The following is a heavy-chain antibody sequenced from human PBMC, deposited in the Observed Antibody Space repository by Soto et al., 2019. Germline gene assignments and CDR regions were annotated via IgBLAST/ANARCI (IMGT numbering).Heavy chain of an antibody. Sequence: GXSVKVSCKASGSTFTSYGISWVRQAPGQRLERMAWTXAYNGXTNYAQTLHGXXTMTTETSTRTAYMELTSLRYDDTDVYYCARKSGFGSPFDPWGKGTLVTVSS. CDR2: TXAYNGXT. CDR1: GSTFTSYG. V-gene: IGHV1-18*01. D-gene: IGHD3-10*01. J-gene: IGHJ5*02. CDR3: ARKSGFGSPFDP.